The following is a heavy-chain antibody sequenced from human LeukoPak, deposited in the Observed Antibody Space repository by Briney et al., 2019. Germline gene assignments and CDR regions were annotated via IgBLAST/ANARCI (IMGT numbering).Heavy chain of an antibody. CDR2: IYYSGST. CDR3: ARSNGAYFAYIDY. J-gene: IGHJ4*02. D-gene: IGHD4-17*01. Sequence: SETLSLTCTVSGGSISSYYWSWIRQPPGKGLEWIGYIYYSGSTNYNPSLKSRVTISVDTSRAQFSLKLTSVTAADTAVYYCARSNGAYFAYIDYWGQGTLVTVSS. V-gene: IGHV4-59*08. CDR1: GGSISSYY.